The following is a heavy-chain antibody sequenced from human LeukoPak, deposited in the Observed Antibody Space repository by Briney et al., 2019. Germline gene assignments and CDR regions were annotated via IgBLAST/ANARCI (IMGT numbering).Heavy chain of an antibody. CDR1: GFTFSSYT. CDR2: ITTSYGNT. V-gene: IGHV3-23*01. D-gene: IGHD7-27*01. J-gene: IGHJ4*02. CDR3: AKDGGLWVSAHWGDS. Sequence: GGSLRLSCAASGFTFSSYTMSWVRQAPGKGLEWVSTITTSYGNTYYADSVKGRFTVSRDNSKNTLFLQMNSLSAEDTAVYYCAKDGGLWVSAHWGDSWGRGTLVTVSS.